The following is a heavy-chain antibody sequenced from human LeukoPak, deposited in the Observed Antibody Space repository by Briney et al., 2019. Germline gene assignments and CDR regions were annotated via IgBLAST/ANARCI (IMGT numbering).Heavy chain of an antibody. V-gene: IGHV3-11*05. J-gene: IGHJ4*02. Sequence: GGSLRLSCAASGFTFSDYYMSWIRQAPGKGLEWVSYISSSTNYINYANSVKGRFTISRDNAKNSLYLQMNSPRAEDTAVYYCARVGPGSGSYFDYWGQGTLVTVSS. D-gene: IGHD3-10*01. CDR3: ARVGPGSGSYFDY. CDR2: ISSSTNYI. CDR1: GFTFSDYY.